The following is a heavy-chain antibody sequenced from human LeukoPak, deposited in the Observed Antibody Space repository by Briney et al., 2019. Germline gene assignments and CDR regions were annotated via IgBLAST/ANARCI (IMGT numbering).Heavy chain of an antibody. Sequence: PSETLSLTCGVSGGSVSSTNWWTWIRQPPGKGLEWIGEVHLDGRTNFNPSLKSRLTMSVDTSKNQFSLHLTSVTAADTAVYYCARERTVREAGWFDPWGQGTLVTVSS. D-gene: IGHD3-10*01. V-gene: IGHV4-4*02. CDR3: ARERTVREAGWFDP. J-gene: IGHJ5*02. CDR1: GGSVSSTNW. CDR2: VHLDGRT.